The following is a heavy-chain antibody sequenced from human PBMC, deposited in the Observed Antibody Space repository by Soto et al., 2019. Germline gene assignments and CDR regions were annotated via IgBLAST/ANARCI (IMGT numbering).Heavy chain of an antibody. CDR1: GFTFNNYA. CDR2: ISDSGGST. Sequence: VQLLESGGGLVQPGGSLRLSCAASGFTFNNYAMSWVRQAPGKGLEWVSSISDSGGSTYYGDSVKGRFTISRDNSKNTVYLQMSSLRAEDTAVYYCARCPGEKCARNTIFGVVGEGFDYWGQGTLVTVSS. CDR3: ARCPGEKCARNTIFGVVGEGFDY. J-gene: IGHJ4*02. V-gene: IGHV3-23*01. D-gene: IGHD3-3*01.